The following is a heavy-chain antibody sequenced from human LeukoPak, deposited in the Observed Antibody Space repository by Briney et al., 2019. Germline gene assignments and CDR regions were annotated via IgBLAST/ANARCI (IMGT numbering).Heavy chain of an antibody. CDR1: GFTFSSYS. J-gene: IGHJ4*02. CDR3: VRQFCSGGGCYFDY. V-gene: IGHV3-21*01. D-gene: IGHD2-15*01. CDR2: ISSSSSYI. Sequence: PGGSLRLSCAASGFTFSSYSMNWVRQAPGKGLEWVSSISSSSSYIYYADSVKGRFTISRDNAKNSLFLQMNGLRAEDTAIYYCVRQFCSGGGCYFDYWGQGTLVTVSS.